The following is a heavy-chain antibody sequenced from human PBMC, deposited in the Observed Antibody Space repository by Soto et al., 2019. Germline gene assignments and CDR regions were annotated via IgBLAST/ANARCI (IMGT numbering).Heavy chain of an antibody. D-gene: IGHD3-22*01. CDR2: IYHSGNT. CDR3: ARGTYQYYDSSGVQNRFDP. J-gene: IGHJ5*02. CDR1: GGSISSGGFY. Sequence: QVQLQESGPGLVQPSQTLSLTCTVSGGSISSGGFYWSWIRQHPEKGLEWIGWIYHSGNTYYNPSLKSRVTLLEDTSKNQFSLTLTSVTAADTSVYYCARGTYQYYDSSGVQNRFDPWGQGTLVNVYS. V-gene: IGHV4-31*03.